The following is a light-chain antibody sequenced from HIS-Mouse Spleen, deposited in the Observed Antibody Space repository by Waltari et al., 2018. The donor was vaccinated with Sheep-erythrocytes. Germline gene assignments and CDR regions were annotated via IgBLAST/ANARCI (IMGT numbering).Light chain of an antibody. Sequence: SYELTQPPSVSVSPGQTARITCSGDALPKQYAYWYPQKPGQAPGLGIYKDSERPSGIPERFSGSSSGTTVTLTISGVQAEDEADYYCQSADSSGTYVFGTGTKVTVL. CDR3: QSADSSGTYV. CDR1: ALPKQY. V-gene: IGLV3-25*03. CDR2: KDS. J-gene: IGLJ1*01.